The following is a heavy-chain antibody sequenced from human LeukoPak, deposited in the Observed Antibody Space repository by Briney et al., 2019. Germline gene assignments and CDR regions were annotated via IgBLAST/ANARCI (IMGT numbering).Heavy chain of an antibody. CDR2: IESNGNT. V-gene: IGHV3-74*01. CDR1: GFTFSSYW. Sequence: GGSLRLSCEASGFTFSSYWMHWVRQTPGKGLMWVARIESNGNTLYADSVQGRFTISRDNSKNTLYLQMNSLRAEDTAVYYCARRAGAYSHPYDYWGQGTLVTVSS. CDR3: ARRAGAYSHPYDY. D-gene: IGHD4/OR15-4a*01. J-gene: IGHJ4*02.